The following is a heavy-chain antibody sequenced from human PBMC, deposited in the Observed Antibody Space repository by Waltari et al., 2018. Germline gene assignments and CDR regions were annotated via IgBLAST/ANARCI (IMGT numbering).Heavy chain of an antibody. Sequence: EVQLVESGGGLVQPGGSLRLSCAASGFTFSSYWMSWVRQAPGKGLEWVANIKQDGSGKYYVESVKGRLTISRDNAKNSLYLQMNSLRAEDTAVYYCARAAAGGVNWFDPWGQGTLVTVSS. CDR2: IKQDGSGK. V-gene: IGHV3-7*03. D-gene: IGHD6-13*01. CDR1: GFTFSSYW. CDR3: ARAAAGGVNWFDP. J-gene: IGHJ5*02.